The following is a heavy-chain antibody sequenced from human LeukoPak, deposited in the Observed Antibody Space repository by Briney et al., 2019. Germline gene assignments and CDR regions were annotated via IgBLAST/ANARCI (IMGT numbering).Heavy chain of an antibody. J-gene: IGHJ3*02. CDR1: GFTFSSYG. CDR3: ARDKGDLGFLIDAFDI. V-gene: IGHV3-23*01. D-gene: IGHD7-27*01. CDR2: ISGSGGST. Sequence: GGSLRLSCAASGFTFSSYGMSWVRQAPGKGLEWVSAISGSGGSTYYADSVKGRFTISRDNAKNSLYLQMNSLRAEDTAAYYCARDKGDLGFLIDAFDIWGQGTMVTVSS.